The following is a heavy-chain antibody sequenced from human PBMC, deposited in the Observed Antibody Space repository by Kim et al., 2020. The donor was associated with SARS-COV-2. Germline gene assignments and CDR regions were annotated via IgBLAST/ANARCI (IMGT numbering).Heavy chain of an antibody. CDR3: ARGYSGDSYGPEGVVAATAYYYGMDV. CDR1: GGSISSGGYY. J-gene: IGHJ6*02. D-gene: IGHD2-15*01. CDR2: IYYSGST. V-gene: IGHV4-31*03. Sequence: SETLSLTCTVSGGSISSGGYYWSWIRQHPGKGLEWIGYIYYSGSTYYNPSPKSRVTISVDTSKNQFSLKLSSVTAADTAVYYCARGYSGDSYGPEGVVAATAYYYGMDVWGQGTTVTVSS.